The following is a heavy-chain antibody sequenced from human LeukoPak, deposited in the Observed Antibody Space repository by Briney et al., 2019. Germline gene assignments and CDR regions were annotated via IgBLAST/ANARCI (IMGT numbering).Heavy chain of an antibody. J-gene: IGHJ4*02. Sequence: PGGSLRLSCAASGCAFNSYWMSWVRQTPGKGLEWVATMDGGGSATYYVDSVKGRFTITRDNAKNSLFLQMNSLRAEDTALYYCANEEWYRFDYWGQGTLVTVPS. V-gene: IGHV3-7*03. D-gene: IGHD2-8*01. CDR3: ANEEWYRFDY. CDR2: MDGGGSAT. CDR1: GCAFNSYW.